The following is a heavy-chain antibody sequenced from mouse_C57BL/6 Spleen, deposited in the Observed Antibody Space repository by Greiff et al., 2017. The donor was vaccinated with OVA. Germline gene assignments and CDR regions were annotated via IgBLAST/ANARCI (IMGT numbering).Heavy chain of an antibody. V-gene: IGHV5-4*01. CDR3: AREEGIAYYFDY. CDR1: GFTFSSYA. Sequence: EVKLVESGGGLVKPGGSLKLSCAASGFTFSSYAMSWVRQTPEKRLEWVATISDGGSYTYYPDNVKGRFTISRDNAKNNLYLHMSHLKSEDTAMYYCAREEGIAYYFDYWGQGTTLTVSS. J-gene: IGHJ2*01. CDR2: ISDGGSYT.